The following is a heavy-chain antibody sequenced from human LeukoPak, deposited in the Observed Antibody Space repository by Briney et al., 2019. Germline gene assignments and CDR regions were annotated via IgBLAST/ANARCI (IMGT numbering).Heavy chain of an antibody. J-gene: IGHJ2*01. CDR1: GFTVSSNY. CDR3: ARGILPYGASKDATWWYFDV. D-gene: IGHD4-17*01. Sequence: QPGGSLRLSCAPSGFTVSSNYMTWVRQAPGKGLEWVSIIYAGIFDTITYYAESVKGRFTISRDGSKNTLFLQMNSLRAEDTAVYYCARGILPYGASKDATWWYFDVWGRGTLVTVSP. V-gene: IGHV3-53*01. CDR2: IYAGIFDTIT.